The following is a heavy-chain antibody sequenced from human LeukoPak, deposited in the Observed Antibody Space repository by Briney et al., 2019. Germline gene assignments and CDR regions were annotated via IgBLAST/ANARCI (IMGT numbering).Heavy chain of an antibody. Sequence: GGSLRLSCAASGFTFSSYSMNWVRQAPGKGLGWVSSISSSSSYIYYAGSVKGRFTISRDNAKNSLYLQMNSLRAEDTAVYYCARGGRKSYYFDYWGQGTLVTVSS. CDR1: GFTFSSYS. J-gene: IGHJ4*02. V-gene: IGHV3-21*01. D-gene: IGHD3-16*01. CDR2: ISSSSSYI. CDR3: ARGGRKSYYFDY.